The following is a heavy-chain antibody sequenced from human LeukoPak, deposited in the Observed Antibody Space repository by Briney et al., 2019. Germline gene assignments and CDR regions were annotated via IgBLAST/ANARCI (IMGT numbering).Heavy chain of an antibody. V-gene: IGHV1-69*01. D-gene: IGHD2-2*01. J-gene: IGHJ6*03. CDR2: IIPIFGTA. CDR1: GGTFSSYA. Sequence: SVKVSCKASGGTFSSYAISWVRQAPGQGLEWMGGIIPIFGTANYAQKFQGRVTITADESTSTAYMELSSLRSEDTAVYYCARVPYCRSTSCTIRPTYYYYMDVWGKGTTVTVSS. CDR3: ARVPYCRSTSCTIRPTYYYYMDV.